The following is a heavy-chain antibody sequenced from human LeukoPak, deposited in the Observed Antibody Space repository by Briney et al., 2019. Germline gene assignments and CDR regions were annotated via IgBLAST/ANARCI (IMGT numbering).Heavy chain of an antibody. Sequence: GGSLRLSCAASGCTFGSYAMHWVRQAPGKGLEWVSLISADADSISYSDSVRGRFIISRDNSKNTLYLQMNSLRAEDTAVYYCAKATMIDYYFDYWGQGTLVTVSS. J-gene: IGHJ4*02. CDR2: ISADADSI. V-gene: IGHV3-23*01. CDR3: AKATMIDYYFDY. CDR1: GCTFGSYA. D-gene: IGHD3-22*01.